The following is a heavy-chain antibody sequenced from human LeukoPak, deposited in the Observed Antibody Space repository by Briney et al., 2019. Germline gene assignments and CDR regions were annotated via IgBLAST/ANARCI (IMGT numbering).Heavy chain of an antibody. Sequence: ASVKVSCKASGYTFTMYYIHWVRQAPGQGLEWMGMINPSDGATTYAQRFQARVTVTRDMSTTTVYMDLRSLRSEDTAVYFCARMKSGGRSATWGGLFASYYTYYYMDVWGRGTTVTVSS. CDR1: GYTFTMYY. CDR3: ARMKSGGRSATWGGLFASYYTYYYMDV. V-gene: IGHV1-46*01. D-gene: IGHD3-16*01. J-gene: IGHJ6*03. CDR2: INPSDGAT.